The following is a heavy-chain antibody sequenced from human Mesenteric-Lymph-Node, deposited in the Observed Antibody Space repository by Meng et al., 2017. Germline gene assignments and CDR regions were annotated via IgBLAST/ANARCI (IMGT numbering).Heavy chain of an antibody. CDR1: GFTSSIGS. CDR2: INSIGSTI. V-gene: IGHV3-74*01. CDR3: ARGCRGNYFQDY. Sequence: VQPGEPGGGLGQPGGSLTLSSEASGFTSSIGSMHWARQAAGEWLVWVSHINSIGSTITYAESVRGRFTMTRDNAKNRVFLQLNNLRVDDTAMYFSARGCRGNYFQDYWGQGTLVTVSS. J-gene: IGHJ4*02. D-gene: IGHD3-10*02.